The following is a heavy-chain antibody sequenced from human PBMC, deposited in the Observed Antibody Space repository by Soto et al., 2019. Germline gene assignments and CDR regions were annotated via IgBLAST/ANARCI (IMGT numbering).Heavy chain of an antibody. CDR1: GDTFNSYA. CDR2: IIPIFGAA. CDR3: ARDPLGYSYGPPLYYYYGMDV. J-gene: IGHJ6*02. Sequence: SVKVSCKASGDTFNSYAVNWVRQAPGQGLEWMGGIIPIFGAANYAQKLQGRVTMTTDTSTSTAYMELSSLRSEDTAVYYCARDPLGYSYGPPLYYYYGMDVWGQGTTVTVS. D-gene: IGHD5-18*01. V-gene: IGHV1-69*05.